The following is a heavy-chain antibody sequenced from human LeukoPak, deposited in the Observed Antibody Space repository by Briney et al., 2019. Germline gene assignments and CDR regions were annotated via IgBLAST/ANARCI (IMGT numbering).Heavy chain of an antibody. Sequence: PGESLKISCKGSGYSFTTYWIGWVRQMPGKGLEWMGFIYPGDSDTTYSPSFQGQVTISADKSISTAYLQWSSLKASDTAMYYCARLGSYSTGWADCWGQGTLVTVSS. CDR2: IYPGDSDT. CDR1: GYSFTTYW. CDR3: ARLGSYSTGWADC. J-gene: IGHJ4*02. D-gene: IGHD6-19*01. V-gene: IGHV5-51*01.